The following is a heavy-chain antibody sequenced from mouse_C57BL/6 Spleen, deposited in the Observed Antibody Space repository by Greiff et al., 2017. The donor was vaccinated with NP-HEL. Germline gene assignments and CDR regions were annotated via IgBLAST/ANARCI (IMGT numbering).Heavy chain of an antibody. J-gene: IGHJ2*01. CDR2: IDPSDSYT. D-gene: IGHD2-5*01. CDR1: GYTFTSYW. CDR3: ARWADSNYDGGDY. Sequence: QVQLQQPGAELVMPGASVKLSCKASGYTFTSYWMHWVKQRPGQGLEWIGEIDPSDSYTNYNQKFKGKSTLTVDKSSSPAYMQLSSLTSEDSAVYYCARWADSNYDGGDYWGQGTTLTVSS. V-gene: IGHV1-69*01.